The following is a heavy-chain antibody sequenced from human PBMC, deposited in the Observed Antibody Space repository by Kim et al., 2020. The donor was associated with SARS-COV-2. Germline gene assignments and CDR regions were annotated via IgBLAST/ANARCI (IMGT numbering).Heavy chain of an antibody. CDR3: AREEEGVTAIRGPFDY. CDR1: GYTFTSYA. V-gene: IGHV1-3*01. D-gene: IGHD2-21*02. J-gene: IGHJ4*02. CDR2: INAGNGNT. Sequence: ASVKVSCKASGYTFTSYAMHWVRQAPGQRLEWMGWINAGNGNTKYSQKFQGRVTITRDTSASTAYMELSSLRSEDTAVYYCAREEEGVTAIRGPFDYWGQGTLVTVSS.